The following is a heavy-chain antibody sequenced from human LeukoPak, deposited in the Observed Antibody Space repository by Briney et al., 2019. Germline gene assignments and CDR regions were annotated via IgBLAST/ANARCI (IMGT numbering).Heavy chain of an antibody. J-gene: IGHJ1*01. CDR2: IWYDGSNK. Sequence: GGSLRLSCAASGFTFSSYGMHWVRQAPGKGLEWVAVIWYDGSNKYYADSVKGRFTISRDNAENTLYLQMNSLRAEDTAVYYCARGLVVGAEYFQHWGQGTLVTVSS. CDR1: GFTFSSYG. V-gene: IGHV3-33*01. CDR3: ARGLVVGAEYFQH. D-gene: IGHD2-2*01.